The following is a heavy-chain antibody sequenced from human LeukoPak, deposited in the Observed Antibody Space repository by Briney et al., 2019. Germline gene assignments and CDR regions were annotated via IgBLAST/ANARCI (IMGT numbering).Heavy chain of an antibody. J-gene: IGHJ4*02. CDR3: ASFPGRTPLNY. CDR2: INHSGST. V-gene: IGHV4-39*07. Sequence: PSETLSLTCTVSGGSISSGDYYWSWIRQPPGKGLEWIGEINHSGSTNYNPSLKSRVTISVDTSKNQFSLKLSSVTAADTAVYYCASFPGRTPLNYWGQGTLVTVSS. CDR1: GGSISSGDYY. D-gene: IGHD1-26*01.